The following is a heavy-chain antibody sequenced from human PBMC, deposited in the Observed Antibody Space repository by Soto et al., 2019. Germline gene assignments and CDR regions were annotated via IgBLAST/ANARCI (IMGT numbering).Heavy chain of an antibody. CDR3: ARGIYSKVGATIWFDP. J-gene: IGHJ5*02. CDR2: IYTSGNT. Sequence: QVQLQESGPGLVKPSETLSLTCTVSGGSINSYYWSWIRQPAGKGLEWIGRIYTSGNTNYNPSLKSRVTMSVDTSKNRCSLKLSSVTAADTAVYYCARGIYSKVGATIWFDPWGQGTLVTVSS. D-gene: IGHD1-26*01. CDR1: GGSINSYY. V-gene: IGHV4-4*07.